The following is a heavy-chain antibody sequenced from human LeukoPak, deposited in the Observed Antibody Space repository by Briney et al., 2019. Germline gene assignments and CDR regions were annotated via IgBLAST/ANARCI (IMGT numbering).Heavy chain of an antibody. V-gene: IGHV6-1*01. CDR1: GDSVSSNGAA. CDR2: TYYRSKWYN. J-gene: IGHJ4*02. Sequence: SQTLSLTCAISGDSVSSNGAAWTWIRQSPSRGLEWLGRTYYRSKWYNDYEVSVKSRITINPDTSKNQFSLQLNSVTPEDTAVYYCVREGCYFDYWGQGTLVTVSS. CDR3: VREGCYFDY.